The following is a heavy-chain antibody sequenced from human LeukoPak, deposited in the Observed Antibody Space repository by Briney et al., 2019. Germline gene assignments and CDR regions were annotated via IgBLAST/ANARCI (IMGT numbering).Heavy chain of an antibody. D-gene: IGHD3-10*01. V-gene: IGHV3-23*01. CDR3: AKMGYGSGSYYLDV. CDR1: GFTFSSYA. J-gene: IGHJ6*03. CDR2: ISGSGGST. Sequence: PGASLRLSCAASGFTFSSYAMSWVRQAPGKGLEWVSAISGSGGSTYYADSVKGRFTISRDNSKNTLYLQMNSLRAEDTAVYYCAKMGYGSGSYYLDVWGQGTTVTVSS.